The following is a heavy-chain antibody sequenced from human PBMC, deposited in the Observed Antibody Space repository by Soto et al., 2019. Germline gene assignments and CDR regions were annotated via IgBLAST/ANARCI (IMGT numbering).Heavy chain of an antibody. CDR1: GFTFSTYG. CDR3: ARDLGAFNYGSAYFDY. V-gene: IGHV3-33*01. Sequence: WGSLRLSCSPSGFTFSTYGMHWLRQAPGKGLEWVAVIWYDGSNQYYADSVKGRFTISRDNSKNMLYLQMNSLRAEDTAVYYCARDLGAFNYGSAYFDYWGQGTPVTVSS. CDR2: IWYDGSNQ. D-gene: IGHD3-10*01. J-gene: IGHJ4*02.